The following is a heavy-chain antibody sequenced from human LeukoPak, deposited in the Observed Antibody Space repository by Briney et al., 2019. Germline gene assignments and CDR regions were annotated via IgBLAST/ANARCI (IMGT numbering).Heavy chain of an antibody. CDR2: ISSSSSTI. D-gene: IGHD5-12*01. J-gene: IGHJ5*02. Sequence: GGSLRLSCAASGFTFSSYSMNWVRQAPGKGLEWVSYISSSSSTIYYADSVKGRFTISRDNAKNSLYLQMNSLRAEDTAVYYCARDSGYDYRWFDPWGQGTLVTVSS. V-gene: IGHV3-48*01. CDR3: ARDSGYDYRWFDP. CDR1: GFTFSSYS.